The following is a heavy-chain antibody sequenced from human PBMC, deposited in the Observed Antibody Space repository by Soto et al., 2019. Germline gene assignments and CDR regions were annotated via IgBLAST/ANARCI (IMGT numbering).Heavy chain of an antibody. CDR2: INHSGST. CDR3: ERGVSWVATGDWFDP. V-gene: IGHV4-34*01. CDR1: GGSFSGYY. D-gene: IGHD5-12*01. Sequence: SETLSLTCAVYGGSFSGYYWSWIRQPPGKGLEWIGEINHSGSTNYNPSLKSRVTISVDTSKNQFSLKLSSVTAADTAVYYCERGVSWVATGDWFDPWGQGTLVTVSS. J-gene: IGHJ5*02.